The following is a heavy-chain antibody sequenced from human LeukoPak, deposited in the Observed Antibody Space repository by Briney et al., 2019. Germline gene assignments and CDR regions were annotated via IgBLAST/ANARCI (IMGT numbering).Heavy chain of an antibody. Sequence: SETLSLTFTVYGGPISNYYWGWIPQPAGKGLMWIGRFYSSGSTHYNPSLKSRVTMSVDTSKNQFSLKLSSVTAADTAVYYCARGDGDYRGYFDYWGQGTLVTVSS. CDR2: FYSSGST. D-gene: IGHD4-17*01. V-gene: IGHV4-4*07. CDR3: ARGDGDYRGYFDY. J-gene: IGHJ4*02. CDR1: GGPISNYY.